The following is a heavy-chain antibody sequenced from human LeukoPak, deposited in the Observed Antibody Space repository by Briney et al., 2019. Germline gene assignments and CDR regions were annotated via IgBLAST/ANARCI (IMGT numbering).Heavy chain of an antibody. J-gene: IGHJ4*02. Sequence: GESLKISCKGSGYSFPSYWFTWVRQIPGKGLGWMGSIVPSDSYTNYSPSFQGHVTNSADKSISTTYLQWSSMMASDTAMYYSARTYYVILTGNSLSDSCGQGTLVTVSS. V-gene: IGHV5-10-1*01. D-gene: IGHD3-9*01. CDR3: ARTYYVILTGNSLSDS. CDR2: IVPSDSYT. CDR1: GYSFPSYW.